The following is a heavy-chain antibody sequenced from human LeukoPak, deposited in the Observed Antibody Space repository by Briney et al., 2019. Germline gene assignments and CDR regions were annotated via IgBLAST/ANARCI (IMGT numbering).Heavy chain of an antibody. CDR2: FDPEDGEA. V-gene: IGHV1-24*01. J-gene: IGHJ4*02. CDR1: GYTLTELS. D-gene: IGHD3-22*01. Sequence: GASVKVSCEVSGYTLTELSTHWVRQAPGKGLEWMGGFDPEDGEAVYAQKFQGRVTMTEDTSTDTAYMELSSLRSEDTVVYYCTTANRPTRDSSGYYPDSWGQGTLVTVSS. CDR3: TTANRPTRDSSGYYPDS.